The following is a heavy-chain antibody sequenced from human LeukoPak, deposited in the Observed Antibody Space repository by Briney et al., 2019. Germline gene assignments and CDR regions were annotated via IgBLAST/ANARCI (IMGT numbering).Heavy chain of an antibody. J-gene: IGHJ3*02. V-gene: IGHV3-30*02. CDR2: IRYDGSNK. CDR1: GFTYSSYG. Sequence: GGSLRLSCAASGFTYSSYGMHWVRQAPGKGLEWVAFIRYDGSNKYYADSVKGRFTISRDNSKNTLYLQMNSLRAEDTAVYYCAKVPPDAFDIWGQGTMVTVSS. CDR3: AKVPPDAFDI.